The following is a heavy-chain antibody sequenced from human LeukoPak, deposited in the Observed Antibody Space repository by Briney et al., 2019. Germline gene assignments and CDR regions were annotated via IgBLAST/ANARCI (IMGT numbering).Heavy chain of an antibody. D-gene: IGHD3-10*01. V-gene: IGHV4-34*01. CDR1: GGSFSGYY. J-gene: IGHJ6*03. CDR2: INHSGST. Sequence: PSATLSLTCAVYGGSFSGYYWSWIRQPPGKGLEWIGEINHSGSTNYNPSLKSRVTISVDTSKNQFSLKLSSVTAADTAVYYCARRVGRWFGERAYYYNYMDVWDKGTPVTISS. CDR3: ARRVGRWFGERAYYYNYMDV.